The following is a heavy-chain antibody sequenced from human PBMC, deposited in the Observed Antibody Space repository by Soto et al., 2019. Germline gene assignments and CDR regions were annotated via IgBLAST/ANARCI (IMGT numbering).Heavy chain of an antibody. V-gene: IGHV3-30*18. J-gene: IGHJ5*02. CDR2: ISHDGGNK. CDR1: GFTFSTTG. CDR3: AKELYVAGWYNYFDP. Sequence: QVHLGESGGGGVQPGRSLRLSCAASGFTFSTTGMHWVRQAPGKGLERVAMISHDGGNKHYTDSVKGRFTISRHTSKNPLYLQINSLRPEDTAMYQCAKELYVAGWYNYFDPWGQGTLVTVSS. D-gene: IGHD6-19*01.